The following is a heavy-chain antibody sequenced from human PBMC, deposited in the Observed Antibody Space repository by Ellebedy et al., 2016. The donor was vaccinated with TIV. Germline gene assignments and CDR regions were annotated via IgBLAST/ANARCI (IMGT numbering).Heavy chain of an antibody. CDR1: GGSFSGFY. D-gene: IGHD5-12*01. CDR2: INLSGST. CDR3: ARGIVALQPLKYYDS. V-gene: IGHV4-34*01. J-gene: IGHJ4*02. Sequence: SETLSLXCAVYGGSFSGFYWTWIRQPPGKGLEWIGEINLSGSTNYNPSLKSRVTISVDTSKNQFSLKLSSMTAADTAVYYCARGIVALQPLKYYDSWGQGTLVTVSS.